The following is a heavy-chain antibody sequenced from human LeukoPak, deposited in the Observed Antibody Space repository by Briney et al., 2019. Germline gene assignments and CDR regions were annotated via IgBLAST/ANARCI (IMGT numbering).Heavy chain of an antibody. V-gene: IGHV4-59*01. CDR1: GVSISSYY. CDR2: IYYSGST. J-gene: IGHJ4*02. Sequence: KPSETLSLTCTVSGVSISSYYWSWIRQPPGKGLEWIGYIYYSGSTNHSPSLKSRIIISVDASKNQFSLKLSSVTAADTAVYYCARGPNSKYFDNWGQGTLVTVSS. CDR3: ARGPNSKYFDN.